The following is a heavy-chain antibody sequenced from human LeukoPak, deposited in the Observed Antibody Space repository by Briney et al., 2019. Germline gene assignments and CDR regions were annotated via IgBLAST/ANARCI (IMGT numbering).Heavy chain of an antibody. J-gene: IGHJ4*02. D-gene: IGHD4-17*01. CDR1: GFTVSSNY. V-gene: IGHV3-66*01. CDR2: LYSGGDT. Sequence: GGSLRLSCTASGFTVSSNYMSWVRQAPGKGLEWVSVLYSGGDTYYADSVKGRFTISRDNSKNTVYLQMNSLRAEDAAVYYCARGAYGDYRSIGYWGQGTLVTVSS. CDR3: ARGAYGDYRSIGY.